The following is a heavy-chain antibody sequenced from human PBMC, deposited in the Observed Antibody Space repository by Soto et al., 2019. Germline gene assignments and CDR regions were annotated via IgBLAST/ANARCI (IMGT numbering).Heavy chain of an antibody. CDR3: ARDPGGCTGGSCYSWYFDY. Sequence: PGGSLRLSCAASGLTVRSYSMNGVRQAQGKGLEWVSYISSSSSIIYYADSVKGRFIISRDNARNSLYLQMNSLRAEDTAVYFCARDPGGCTGGSCYSWYFDYWGEGTLVTVSS. J-gene: IGHJ4*02. CDR1: GLTVRSYS. D-gene: IGHD2-15*01. CDR2: ISSSSSII. V-gene: IGHV3-48*01.